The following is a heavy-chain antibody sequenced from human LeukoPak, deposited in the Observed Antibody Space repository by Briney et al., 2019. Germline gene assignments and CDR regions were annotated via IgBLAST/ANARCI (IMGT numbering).Heavy chain of an antibody. Sequence: ASVKISCKVSGYTFTDYYMHWVQQAPGKGLEWMGLVDPEDGETIYAEKFQGRVTITADTSTDTAYMELSSLRSEDTAVYYCARPYYYDSSGYQDYWGQGTLVSVSS. D-gene: IGHD3-22*01. CDR3: ARPYYYDSSGYQDY. J-gene: IGHJ4*02. CDR1: GYTFTDYY. V-gene: IGHV1-69-2*01. CDR2: VDPEDGET.